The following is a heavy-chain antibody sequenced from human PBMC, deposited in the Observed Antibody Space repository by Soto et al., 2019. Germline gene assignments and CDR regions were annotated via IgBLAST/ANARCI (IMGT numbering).Heavy chain of an antibody. Sequence: EVQLVESGGGLVQPGGSLRLSCAASRFTFSSYTMSWVRQAPGKGLEWISTIGGSAGGTYYADSVKGRCTISRDNSKSTLYLQMDSLRAEDTAVYYCAKVGGATIRNGMDVWGQGTTVTVSS. D-gene: IGHD3-16*01. J-gene: IGHJ6*02. CDR3: AKVGGATIRNGMDV. CDR1: RFTFSSYT. CDR2: IGGSAGGT. V-gene: IGHV3-23*04.